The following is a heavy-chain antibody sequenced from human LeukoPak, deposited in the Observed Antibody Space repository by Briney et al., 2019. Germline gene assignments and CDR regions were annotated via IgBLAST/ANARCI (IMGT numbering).Heavy chain of an antibody. CDR3: ARSPIAGSYYYQAAYYFDY. CDR1: GGSISSYY. J-gene: IGHJ4*02. Sequence: SETLSLTCTVSGGSISSYYWSWIRQPAGKGLEWIGRIYTSGSTNYNPSLKSRVTMSVDTSKNQFSLKLSSVTAADTAVYYCARSPIAGSYYYQAAYYFDYWGQGTLVTVSS. D-gene: IGHD1-26*01. CDR2: IYTSGST. V-gene: IGHV4-4*07.